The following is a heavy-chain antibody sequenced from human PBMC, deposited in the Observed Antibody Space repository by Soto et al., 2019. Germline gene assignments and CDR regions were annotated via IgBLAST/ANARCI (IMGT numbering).Heavy chain of an antibody. CDR3: ARDYRIEASRGLWYFDL. V-gene: IGHV1-18*04. J-gene: IGHJ2*01. CDR1: GYTFTSYG. D-gene: IGHD6-6*01. Sequence: ASVKVSCKASGYTFTSYGISWVRQAPGQGLEWMGWISAYNGNTNYAQKLQGRVTMTTDTSTSTAYMELRSLRSDDTAVYYCARDYRIEASRGLWYFDLWGRGTLVTVSS. CDR2: ISAYNGNT.